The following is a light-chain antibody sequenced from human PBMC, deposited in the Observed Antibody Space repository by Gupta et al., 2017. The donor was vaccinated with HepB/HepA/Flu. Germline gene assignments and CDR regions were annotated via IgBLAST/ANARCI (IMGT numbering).Light chain of an antibody. CDR1: QSVDIY. CDR2: DSS. CDR3: QQRKNWPPLT. V-gene: IGKV3-11*01. Sequence: ETVLTQSPATLSLSPGERATLSCRASQSVDIYLAWYQQRPGQAPRLLIYDSSNRDTGIPARFSGSGPGTDFTLTISSREPEDFAVYYCQQRKNWPPLTFGGGTKLEMK. J-gene: IGKJ4*01.